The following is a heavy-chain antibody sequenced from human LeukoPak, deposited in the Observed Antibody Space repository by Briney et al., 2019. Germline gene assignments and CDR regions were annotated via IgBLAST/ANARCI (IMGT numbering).Heavy chain of an antibody. Sequence: SETLSLTCTVSGGSISSYYWSWIRQPPGKGLEWIGYIYYSGSTNYNPSLKSRVTISVDTSKNQFSLKLSSVTAADTAVHYCAIRVADFDYWGQGTLVTVSS. CDR1: GGSISSYY. J-gene: IGHJ4*02. D-gene: IGHD2-15*01. V-gene: IGHV4-59*08. CDR3: AIRVADFDY. CDR2: IYYSGST.